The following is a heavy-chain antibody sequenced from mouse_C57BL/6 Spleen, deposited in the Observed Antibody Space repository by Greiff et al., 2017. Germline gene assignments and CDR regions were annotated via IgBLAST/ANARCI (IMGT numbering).Heavy chain of an antibody. D-gene: IGHD1-1*01. J-gene: IGHJ3*01. V-gene: IGHV1-7*01. CDR2: INPSSGYT. Sequence: VQLQQSGAELAKPGASVKLSCKASGYTFTSYWMHWVKQRPGQGLEWIGYINPSSGYTKYNQKFKDKAPLTADKSSSTAYMQLSSLKYEDSAVYYCARWGGSSYEVPFAYWGQGTLVTVSA. CDR1: GYTFTSYW. CDR3: ARWGGSSYEVPFAY.